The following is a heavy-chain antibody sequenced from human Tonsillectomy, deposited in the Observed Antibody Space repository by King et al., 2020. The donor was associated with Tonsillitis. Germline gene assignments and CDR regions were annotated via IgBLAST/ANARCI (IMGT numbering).Heavy chain of an antibody. CDR1: GFTLSSYA. CDR3: ARDPTTACSGGSCYVFDY. V-gene: IGHV3-30-3*01. D-gene: IGHD2-15*01. Sequence: VQLVESGGGVVQPGRSLRLSCAASGFTLSSYAMHWVRQATGKGMEWEAVISYDGSNKYYADSVKGRITISRDKSKNTLYLKMNSLRAEDTAVSYCARDPTTACSGGSCYVFDYWGQGTLVTVSS. CDR2: ISYDGSNK. J-gene: IGHJ4*02.